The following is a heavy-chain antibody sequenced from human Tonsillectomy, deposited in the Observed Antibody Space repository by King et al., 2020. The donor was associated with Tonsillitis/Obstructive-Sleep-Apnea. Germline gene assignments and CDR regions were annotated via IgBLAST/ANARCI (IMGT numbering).Heavy chain of an antibody. J-gene: IGHJ4*02. CDR2: IWYDGSNI. CDR3: ARGLYDYVCVSYRRSKSDFDY. D-gene: IGHD3-16*02. Sequence: VQLVESGGGVVQPGRSLRLSCAASGFTFSSYGMQWVRQAPGKGLEWVAVIWYDGSNIYYADSVKGRFTISRDNSKNTLYLQMNSLRAEDTAVYYCARGLYDYVCVSYRRSKSDFDYWGQGTLVSVSS. V-gene: IGHV3-33*01. CDR1: GFTFSSYG.